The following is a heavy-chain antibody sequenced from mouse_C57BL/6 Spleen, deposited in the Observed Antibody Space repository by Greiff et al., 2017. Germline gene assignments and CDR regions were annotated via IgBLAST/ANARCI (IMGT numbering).Heavy chain of an antibody. CDR2: IYPGDGDT. CDR1: GYAFSSSW. D-gene: IGHD6-1*01. V-gene: IGHV1-82*01. CDR3: ARSAALGYFDY. J-gene: IGHJ2*01. Sequence: QVQLQQSGPELVKPGASVKISCKASGYAFSSSWMNWVKQRPGKGLEWIGRIYPGDGDTNYNGKFKGKATLTADKSSSTAYMQLSSLTSEDSAVYFCARSAALGYFDYWGHGTTLTVSS.